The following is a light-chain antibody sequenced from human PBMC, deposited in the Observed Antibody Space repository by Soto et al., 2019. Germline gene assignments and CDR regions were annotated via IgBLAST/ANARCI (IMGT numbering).Light chain of an antibody. Sequence: QSALAQPASVSGSPGQSITISCSGISTDVAISNFVSWYQHRPGKAPRLILYDVSHRPSGVSDRFSGSKSGDTASLTISGLQLEDEADYYCTSYRRGPLYVFGTGTRSPS. CDR3: TSYRRGPLYV. J-gene: IGLJ1*01. V-gene: IGLV2-14*03. CDR2: DVS. CDR1: STDVAISNF.